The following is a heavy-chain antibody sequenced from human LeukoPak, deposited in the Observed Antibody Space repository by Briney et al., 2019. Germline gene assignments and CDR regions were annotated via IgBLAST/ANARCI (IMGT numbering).Heavy chain of an antibody. V-gene: IGHV3-30-3*01. Sequence: GGSLRLSCAASGFTFSSYAMHWVRQAPGEGLEWVAVISYDGSNKYYADSVKGRFTISRDNSKNTLYLQMNSLRAEDTAVYYCARGGCCSSTSCYTGYYYGMDVWGQGTTVTVSS. CDR2: ISYDGSNK. D-gene: IGHD2-2*02. CDR1: GFTFSSYA. J-gene: IGHJ6*02. CDR3: ARGGCCSSTSCYTGYYYGMDV.